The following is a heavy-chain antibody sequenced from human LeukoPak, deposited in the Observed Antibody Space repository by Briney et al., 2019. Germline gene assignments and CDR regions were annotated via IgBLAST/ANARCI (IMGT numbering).Heavy chain of an antibody. CDR3: ARDFPRSTSCLGY. Sequence: ASAKVSCKASGYTFTSYDINWVRQATGQGLEWMGWMNPNSGNAGYAQKFQGRVTMTRNTSISTAYMELSSLRSEDTAVYYCARDFPRSTSCLGYWGQGTLVTVSS. CDR1: GYTFTSYD. D-gene: IGHD2-2*01. CDR2: MNPNSGNA. V-gene: IGHV1-8*01. J-gene: IGHJ4*02.